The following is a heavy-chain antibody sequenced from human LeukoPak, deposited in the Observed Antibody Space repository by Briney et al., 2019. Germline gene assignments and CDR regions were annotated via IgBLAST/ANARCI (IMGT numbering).Heavy chain of an antibody. D-gene: IGHD3-3*01. CDR1: GGSFSGSY. J-gene: IGHJ4*02. Sequence: SETLSLTSAVHGGSFSGSYWSWIRQPPGKGREWIGKINHSGSTNYKPSLKSRVTISVDTSKNQFSLKLSSVTAADTAVYYCARGPPRRRHRRGYDYWGQGTLVTVSS. CDR2: INHSGST. CDR3: ARGPPRRRHRRGYDY. V-gene: IGHV4-34*01.